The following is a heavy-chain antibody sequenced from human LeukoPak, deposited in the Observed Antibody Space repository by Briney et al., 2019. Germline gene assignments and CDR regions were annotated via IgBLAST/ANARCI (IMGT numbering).Heavy chain of an antibody. CDR3: AKEVLRFLEWHLDY. CDR1: GFTLSSYG. D-gene: IGHD3-3*01. CDR2: IRYDGSNK. J-gene: IGHJ4*02. V-gene: IGHV3-30*02. Sequence: GGSLRLSCAASGFTLSSYGMHWVRQALGRGLEWVAFIRYDGSNKYYADSVKGRFTISRDNSKITLYLQMNSLRAEDTAVYYCAKEVLRFLEWHLDYWGQGTLVTVSS.